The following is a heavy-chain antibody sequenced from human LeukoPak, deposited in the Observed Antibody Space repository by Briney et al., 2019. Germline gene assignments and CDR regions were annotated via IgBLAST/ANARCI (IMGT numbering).Heavy chain of an antibody. V-gene: IGHV3-30-3*01. CDR1: EFTFSSYA. Sequence: PGGSLRLSCAASEFTFSSYAMHWVRQAPGKGLEWVAVISSDGSNKYYADSVKGRFTISRDNSKSTLYLQMDSLRAEDTAVYYCARASTPGFGLSGFDYWGQGTLVTVSS. J-gene: IGHJ4*02. D-gene: IGHD5/OR15-5a*01. CDR3: ARASTPGFGLSGFDY. CDR2: ISSDGSNK.